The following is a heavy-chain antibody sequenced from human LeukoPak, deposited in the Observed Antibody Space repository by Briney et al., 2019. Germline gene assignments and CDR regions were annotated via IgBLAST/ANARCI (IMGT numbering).Heavy chain of an antibody. D-gene: IGHD5-24*01. CDR1: GGSISSGSYY. V-gene: IGHV4-61*02. Sequence: SQTLSLTCTVSGGSISSGSYYWSWIRQPAGKGLEWIGRIYTSESTNYHPSLTSRVSLSVDQSKNHSSLKLDSVTAADTAVYYCARAGMATVEFDYWGQGTLVTVSS. CDR3: ARAGMATVEFDY. CDR2: IYTSEST. J-gene: IGHJ4*02.